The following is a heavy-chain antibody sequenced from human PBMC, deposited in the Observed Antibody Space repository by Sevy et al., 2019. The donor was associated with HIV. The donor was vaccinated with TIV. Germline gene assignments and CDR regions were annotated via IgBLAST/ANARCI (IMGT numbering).Heavy chain of an antibody. J-gene: IGHJ6*02. CDR3: AGEGWYYDFWSGYYPGYYYGMDV. V-gene: IGHV3-74*01. D-gene: IGHD3-3*01. CDR2: INSDGSST. Sequence: GGSLRLSCAASGFTFSSYWMHWVRQAPGKGLVWVSRINSDGSSTSYADSVKGRFTISRDNAKNTLYLQMNSLRAEDTAGYYCAGEGWYYDFWSGYYPGYYYGMDVWGQGTTVTVSS. CDR1: GFTFSSYW.